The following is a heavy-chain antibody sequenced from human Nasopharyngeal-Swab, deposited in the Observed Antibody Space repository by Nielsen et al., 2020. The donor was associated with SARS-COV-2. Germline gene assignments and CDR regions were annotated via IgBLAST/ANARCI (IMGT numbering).Heavy chain of an antibody. CDR2: IWYDGSNK. J-gene: IGHJ4*02. CDR1: GFTFSSYG. V-gene: IGHV3-33*01. Sequence: GGSLRLSCAASGFTFSSYGMHWVRQAPGKGLEWVAVIWYDGSNKYYADSVKGRFTISRDNSKNTLYLQMNSLRAEDTAVYYCARGGWYYDSSGYYIFDYWGQGTLVTVSS. D-gene: IGHD3-22*01. CDR3: ARGGWYYDSSGYYIFDY.